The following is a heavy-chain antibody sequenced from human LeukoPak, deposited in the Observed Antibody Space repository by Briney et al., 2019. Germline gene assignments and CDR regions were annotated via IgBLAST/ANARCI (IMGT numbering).Heavy chain of an antibody. V-gene: IGHV3-15*01. CDR3: TTGESGSYGPPLGFDY. CDR1: GFTFSNAW. D-gene: IGHD1-26*01. J-gene: IGHJ4*02. CDR2: IKSKTDGGTT. Sequence: PGGSLRLSCAASGFTFSNAWMSWVRQAPGKGLEWVGRIKSKTDGGTTDYAAPVKGRFTISRDDSKNTLYLQMNSLKTEDTAVYYCTTGESGSYGPPLGFDYWGQGTLVTVSS.